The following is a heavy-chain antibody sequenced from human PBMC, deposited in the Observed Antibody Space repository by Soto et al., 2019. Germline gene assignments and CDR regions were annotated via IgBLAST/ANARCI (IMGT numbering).Heavy chain of an antibody. D-gene: IGHD2-21*01. J-gene: IGHJ4*02. V-gene: IGHV3-11*06. CDR2: ISPGTTYK. CDR1: GFPFSDHY. CDR3: SRGGGGGLFDL. Sequence: QVQLVESGGGLVKPGGSLRLSCASSGFPFSDHYMSWIRRSPGTGLEFLSYISPGTTYKNYADSVKGRFTISRDNAKSSLYLQLNGLRAEDTAVYFCSRGGGGGLFDLWGQGTFVTVSS.